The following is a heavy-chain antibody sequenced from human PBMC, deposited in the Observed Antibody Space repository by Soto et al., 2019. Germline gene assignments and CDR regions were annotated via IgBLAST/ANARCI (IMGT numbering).Heavy chain of an antibody. Sequence: ESGGGLVQPGGSLRLSCAASGFTFSHYEMNWVRQAPGKGLEWVSYISNSGNSIYYADSVKGRFTISRDNAKNSLYLQMNSLRADDTAVYYCARDQPDYGSGDRGYFDCWGQGTLVTVSS. J-gene: IGHJ4*02. V-gene: IGHV3-48*03. CDR1: GFTFSHYE. CDR2: ISNSGNSI. CDR3: ARDQPDYGSGDRGYFDC. D-gene: IGHD3-10*01.